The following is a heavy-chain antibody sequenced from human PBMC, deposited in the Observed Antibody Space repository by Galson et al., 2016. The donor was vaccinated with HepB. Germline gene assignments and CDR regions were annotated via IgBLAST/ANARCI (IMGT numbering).Heavy chain of an antibody. Sequence: SLRLSCAASGFTFDDYAMHWVRQPPGKGLEWVASISWNSDSIGYADSVKGRLTISRDNAKNSLYLEMNSLRPEDTALYYCAKDFGDYYGSGTFLTYFDFWGHGTRVTVSS. CDR2: ISWNSDSI. D-gene: IGHD3-10*01. J-gene: IGHJ4*01. CDR3: AKDFGDYYGSGTFLTYFDF. CDR1: GFTFDDYA. V-gene: IGHV3-9*01.